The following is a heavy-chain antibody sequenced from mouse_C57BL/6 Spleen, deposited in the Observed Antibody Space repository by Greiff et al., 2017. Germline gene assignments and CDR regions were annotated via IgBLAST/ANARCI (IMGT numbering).Heavy chain of an antibody. D-gene: IGHD1-1*01. V-gene: IGHV1-72*01. J-gene: IGHJ2*01. Sequence: VQLQQPGAELVKPGASVKLSCKASGYTFTSYWMHWVKQRPGQGLEWIGMIDPNSGGTNYNEKFKSKATLTVDKPSSTAYMQLSSLTSEDSAVYYCARSLGYGSFAYWGQGTTLTVSS. CDR2: IDPNSGGT. CDR3: ARSLGYGSFAY. CDR1: GYTFTSYW.